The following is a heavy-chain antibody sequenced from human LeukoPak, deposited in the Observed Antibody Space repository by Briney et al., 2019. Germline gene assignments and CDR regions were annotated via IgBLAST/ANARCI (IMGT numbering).Heavy chain of an antibody. D-gene: IGHD6-19*01. Sequence: GGSLRLSCAASGFTFSDYYMSWIRQAPGKWLEGVSYISSSSSYTNYADSVKSRFTISRDNAKNSLYLQMNSLRAEDTAVYYCARSAVAGTGFDYWGQGTLVTVSS. CDR1: GFTFSDYY. J-gene: IGHJ4*02. CDR3: ARSAVAGTGFDY. CDR2: ISSSSSYT. V-gene: IGHV3-11*06.